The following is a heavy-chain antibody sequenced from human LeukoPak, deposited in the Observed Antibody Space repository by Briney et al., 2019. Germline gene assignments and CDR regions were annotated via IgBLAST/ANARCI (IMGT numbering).Heavy chain of an antibody. CDR3: ARAGRITVFGVDPKRWFDP. D-gene: IGHD3-3*01. CDR2: INHSGST. CDR1: GGSFSDYY. V-gene: IGHV4-34*01. J-gene: IGHJ5*02. Sequence: SETLSLTCAVYGGSFSDYYWTWIRQPPGKGLEWIGEINHSGSTNYNPSLKSRVTISVDTSKNQFSLKLSSVTAADTAVYYCARAGRITVFGVDPKRWFDPWGQGTLVTVSS.